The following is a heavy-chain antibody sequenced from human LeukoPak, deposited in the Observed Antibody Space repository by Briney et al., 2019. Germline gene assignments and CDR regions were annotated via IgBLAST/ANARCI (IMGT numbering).Heavy chain of an antibody. D-gene: IGHD2/OR15-2a*01. Sequence: GGSLRLSCSASGFSFSRYDMHWVRQAPGKGLEYVSAISSNGGSTYYADSVKGRFTISRDNSKNTLYLQMSSLRAEDTAVYYCVKDVMRSTDYYYGLDVWGQGTTVTVSS. J-gene: IGHJ6*02. CDR2: ISSNGGST. V-gene: IGHV3-64D*09. CDR3: VKDVMRSTDYYYGLDV. CDR1: GFSFSRYD.